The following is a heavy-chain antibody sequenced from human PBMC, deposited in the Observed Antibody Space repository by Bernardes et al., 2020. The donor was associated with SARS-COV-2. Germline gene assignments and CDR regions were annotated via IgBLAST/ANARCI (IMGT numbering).Heavy chain of an antibody. CDR1: GFTFSSYN. Sequence: GGSLRLSCAASGFTFSSYNMDWVRQAPGKGLEWVAVIWHDGSREYYVDSVKGRFAISRDNSNNTLYLQMNNLRVEDTALYRCATEDGEWLESWGQGTLVTVSS. J-gene: IGHJ5*01. CDR2: IWHDGSRE. CDR3: ATEDGEWLES. D-gene: IGHD4-17*01. V-gene: IGHV3-33*08.